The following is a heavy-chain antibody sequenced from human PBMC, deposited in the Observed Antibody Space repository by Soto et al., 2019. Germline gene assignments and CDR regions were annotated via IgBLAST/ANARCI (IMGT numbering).Heavy chain of an antibody. CDR1: GFTFSHAW. V-gene: IGHV3-15*01. CDR2: IKSKTDGGKT. Sequence: GGSLRLSCAASGFTFSHAWMSWVRQAPGKGLEWVGRIKSKTDGGKTDYAAPVKGRFTISRDDSKNTLYMRMKSLKTEYTAVYYCATDSPRFDYWGQGT. J-gene: IGHJ4*02. CDR3: ATDSPRFDY.